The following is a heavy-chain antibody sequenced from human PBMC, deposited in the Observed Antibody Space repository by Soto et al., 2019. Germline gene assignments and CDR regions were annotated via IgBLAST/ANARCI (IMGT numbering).Heavy chain of an antibody. J-gene: IGHJ4*02. D-gene: IGHD6-19*01. CDR3: ARGQWLHLYYFDY. Sequence: QVQLVESGGGVVQPGRSLRLSCAASGFTFSSYAMHWVRQAPGKGLEREAVISYDGSNKYYANSVKGRFTISRDNFKNTLYLQMNSLRAEDTAVDYCARGQWLHLYYFDYWGQGTLVTVSS. CDR1: GFTFSSYA. CDR2: ISYDGSNK. V-gene: IGHV3-30-3*01.